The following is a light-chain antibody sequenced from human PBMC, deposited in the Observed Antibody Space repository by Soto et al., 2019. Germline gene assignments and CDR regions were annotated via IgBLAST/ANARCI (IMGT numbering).Light chain of an antibody. CDR1: ESVSSN. CDR2: GAS. V-gene: IGKV3-20*01. J-gene: IGKJ1*01. Sequence: MTKSPGTLSVYIGERATLSCRASESVSSNLAWFQHKPGQAPRLLIHGASTRATGVPDRFSGSGSGTDFTLTISRLEPEDFAVYHCQQYGSLLWTFCQVANVDIK. CDR3: QQYGSLLWT.